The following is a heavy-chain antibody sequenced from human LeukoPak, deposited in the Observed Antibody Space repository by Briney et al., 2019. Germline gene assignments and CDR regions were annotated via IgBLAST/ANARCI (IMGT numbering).Heavy chain of an antibody. CDR1: GFTFSNYH. V-gene: IGHV3-23*01. CDR3: AKPPVLLWFGEDDAFDI. CDR2: IIGSGGST. D-gene: IGHD3-10*01. Sequence: GGSLRLSCAASGFTFSNYHMNWVGQAPGKGREGFSAIIGSGGSTYYADSVKGRFTISRDNSKNTLYLQMNSLRAEDTAVYYCAKPPVLLWFGEDDAFDIWGQGTMVTVSS. J-gene: IGHJ3*02.